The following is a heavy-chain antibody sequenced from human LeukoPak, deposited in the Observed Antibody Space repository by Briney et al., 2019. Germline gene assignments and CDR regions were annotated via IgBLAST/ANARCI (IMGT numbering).Heavy chain of an antibody. D-gene: IGHD6-6*01. CDR1: GGSISSYY. J-gene: IGHJ4*02. Sequence: PSETLSLTCTVSGGSISSYYWSWIRQPPGKGLEWIGYIYYSGSTNYNPSLKSRVTISVDTSKNQFSLKLSSVTAADTVVYYCARHSSQYYFDYWGQGTLVTVSS. CDR3: ARHSSQYYFDY. CDR2: IYYSGST. V-gene: IGHV4-59*08.